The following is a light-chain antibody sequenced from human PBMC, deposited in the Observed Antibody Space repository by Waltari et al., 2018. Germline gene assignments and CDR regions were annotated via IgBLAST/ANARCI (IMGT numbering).Light chain of an antibody. CDR2: VNSDGSH. CDR1: SGHSSNI. CDR3: QTGGHGTWV. J-gene: IGLJ3*02. V-gene: IGLV4-69*01. Sequence: QLVLTQSPSASASLGASVKLTCTLSSGHSSNIIAWLQQQPEKGPRYLMKVNSDGSHSKGDDSPERFSGSSCGAGRYRPISRLQSEDEADYYCQTGGHGTWVFGGGTKLTVL.